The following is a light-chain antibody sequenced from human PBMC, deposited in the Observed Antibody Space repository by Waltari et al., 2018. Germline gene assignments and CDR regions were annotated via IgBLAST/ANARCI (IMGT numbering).Light chain of an antibody. CDR2: DVS. V-gene: IGLV2-11*01. Sequence: QSALTQPRSVSGSPGQSVPLSCTGTSRDVGGYNYVSWYQQHPGKAPKLMIYDVSKRPSGVPDRFSGSKSGNTASLTISGLQAEDEADYYCCSYAGSYSVVFGGGTKLTVL. CDR3: CSYAGSYSVV. CDR1: SRDVGGYNY. J-gene: IGLJ2*01.